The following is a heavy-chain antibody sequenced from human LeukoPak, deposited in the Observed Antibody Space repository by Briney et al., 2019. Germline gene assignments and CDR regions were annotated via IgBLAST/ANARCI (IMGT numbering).Heavy chain of an antibody. J-gene: IGHJ4*02. D-gene: IGHD6-19*01. CDR3: ARGGSIRYSSGSTVDY. V-gene: IGHV4-28*03. CDR1: GHSINSGNW. Sequence: SDTLSLTCAVSGHSINSGNWWGWIRQPPGKGLEWIGHIYYSGGTYYNPSLKSRVTMSVDTSKNQFSLKLSSVTAADTAVYYCARGGSIRYSSGSTVDYWGQGTLVTVSS. CDR2: IYYSGGT.